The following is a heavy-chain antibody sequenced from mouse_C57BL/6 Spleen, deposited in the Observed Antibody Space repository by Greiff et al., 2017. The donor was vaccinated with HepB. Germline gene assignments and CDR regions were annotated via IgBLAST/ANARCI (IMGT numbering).Heavy chain of an antibody. V-gene: IGHV1-64*01. CDR2: IHPNSGST. D-gene: IGHD1-1*01. CDR1: GYTFTSYW. Sequence: QVQLQQPGAELVKPGASVKLSCKASGYTFTSYWMHWVKQRPGQGLEWIGMIHPNSGSTNYNEKFKSKATLTVDKSSSTAYMQLSSLTSEDSAVYYCARKEKFITAMDYCGQGTSVTVSS. CDR3: ARKEKFITAMDY. J-gene: IGHJ4*01.